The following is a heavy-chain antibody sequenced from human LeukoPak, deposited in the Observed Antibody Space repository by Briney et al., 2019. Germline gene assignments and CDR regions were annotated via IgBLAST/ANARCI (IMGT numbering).Heavy chain of an antibody. J-gene: IGHJ4*02. CDR2: ITSSGRTP. Sequence: GGSLRLSCEASGFTFNTHAMSWVRQAPGKGLEWVASITSSGRTPYCTDSVKGRFTISRDNSKNTLYLQMNSLRGEDTAVYYCAKDRPNFYETSGSYYKIKGDFWGQGSLVTVSS. CDR1: GFTFNTHA. D-gene: IGHD3-10*01. CDR3: AKDRPNFYETSGSYYKIKGDF. V-gene: IGHV3-23*01.